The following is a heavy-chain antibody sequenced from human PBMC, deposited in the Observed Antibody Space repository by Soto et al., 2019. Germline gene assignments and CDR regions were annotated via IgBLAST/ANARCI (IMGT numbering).Heavy chain of an antibody. CDR2: MYYSGST. Sequence: PSETLSLTCTVSGDSITSGDYYWSWIRQSPGKGLEWIGYMYYSGSTYYSPSLKSRAIISVDTSKNQFSLKLTSVTAADTAVYYSARDKITGLFDYWGQGTLVTVSS. V-gene: IGHV4-30-4*01. CDR1: GDSITSGDYY. D-gene: IGHD2-8*02. CDR3: ARDKITGLFDY. J-gene: IGHJ4*02.